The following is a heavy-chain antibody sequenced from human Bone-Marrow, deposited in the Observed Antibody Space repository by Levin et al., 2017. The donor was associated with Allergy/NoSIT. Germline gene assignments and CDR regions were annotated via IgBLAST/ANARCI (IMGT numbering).Heavy chain of an antibody. J-gene: IGHJ4*02. CDR1: GFTFSSYA. Sequence: PGGSLRLSCAASGFTFSSYAMHWVRQAPGKGLEWVAVISYDGSNKYYADSVKGRFTISRDNSKNTLYLQMNSLRAEDTAVYYCASGPPSLGAYWGQGTLVTVSS. CDR2: ISYDGSNK. V-gene: IGHV3-30-3*01. CDR3: ASGPPSLGAY.